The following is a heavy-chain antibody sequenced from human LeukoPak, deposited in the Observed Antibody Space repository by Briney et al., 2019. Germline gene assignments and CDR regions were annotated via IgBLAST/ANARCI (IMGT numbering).Heavy chain of an antibody. CDR2: ISYDGSNK. V-gene: IGHV3-30*04. CDR1: GFTFSSYA. D-gene: IGHD6-13*01. J-gene: IGHJ5*02. Sequence: PGRSLRLSCAASGFTFSSYAMHWVRQAPGKGLEWVAVISYDGSNKYYADSVKGRFTISRDNSKNTLYLQMNSLRAEDTAVYYCAREPAAGTILHWFDPWGQGTLVTVSS. CDR3: AREPAAGTILHWFDP.